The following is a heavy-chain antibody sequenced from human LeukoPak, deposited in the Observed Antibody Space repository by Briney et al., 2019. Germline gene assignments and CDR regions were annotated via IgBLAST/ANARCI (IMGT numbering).Heavy chain of an antibody. Sequence: PGGSLRLSCAASGFTFSSNWMSWVRQAPGKGLEWVANIKKDGIEKYYMDSVKGRFTISRDNAKNSLYLQMNSLRAEDTAVYYCAREAGGGYYFDYWGQGTLVTVSS. J-gene: IGHJ4*02. D-gene: IGHD3-16*01. CDR1: GFTFSSNW. V-gene: IGHV3-7*01. CDR2: IKKDGIEK. CDR3: AREAGGGYYFDY.